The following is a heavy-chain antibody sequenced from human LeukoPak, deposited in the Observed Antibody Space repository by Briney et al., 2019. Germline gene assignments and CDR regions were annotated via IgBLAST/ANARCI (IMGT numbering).Heavy chain of an antibody. Sequence: GASVKVSCKASGGTFSSYAISWVRQAPGQGLEWMGGIIPIFGTANYAQKFQGRVTITADESTSTAYMELSSLRSEDTAVYYCAMYGSGSTYFDYWGQGTLVTVSS. D-gene: IGHD3-10*01. J-gene: IGHJ4*02. V-gene: IGHV1-69*13. CDR1: GGTFSSYA. CDR2: IIPIFGTA. CDR3: AMYGSGSTYFDY.